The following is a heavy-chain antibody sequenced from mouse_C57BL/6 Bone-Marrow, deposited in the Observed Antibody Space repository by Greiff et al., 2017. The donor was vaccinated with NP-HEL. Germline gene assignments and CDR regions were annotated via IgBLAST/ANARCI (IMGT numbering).Heavy chain of an antibody. CDR1: GFTFSSYG. J-gene: IGHJ1*03. D-gene: IGHD2-4*01. Sequence: EVQLQESGGDLVKPGGSLKLSCAASGFTFSSYGMSWVRQTPDKRLEWVATISSGGSYTYYPDSVKGRFTISRDNAKNTLYLQMSSLKSEDTAMYYCARRGAMITTRDWYFDVWGTGTTVTVSS. CDR3: ARRGAMITTRDWYFDV. CDR2: ISSGGSYT. V-gene: IGHV5-6*01.